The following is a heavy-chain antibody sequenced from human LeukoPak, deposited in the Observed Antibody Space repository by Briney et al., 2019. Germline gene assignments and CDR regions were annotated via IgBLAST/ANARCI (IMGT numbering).Heavy chain of an antibody. CDR3: ARERCSSTSCYFDY. Sequence: GESLKVSCKASGYTFTGYYMHWVRQAPGQGLEWMGWINPNSGGTNYAQKFQGRVTMTRDTSISTAYMELSRLRSDDTAVYYCARERCSSTSCYFDYWGQGTLVTVSS. J-gene: IGHJ4*02. CDR2: INPNSGGT. V-gene: IGHV1-2*02. D-gene: IGHD2-2*01. CDR1: GYTFTGYY.